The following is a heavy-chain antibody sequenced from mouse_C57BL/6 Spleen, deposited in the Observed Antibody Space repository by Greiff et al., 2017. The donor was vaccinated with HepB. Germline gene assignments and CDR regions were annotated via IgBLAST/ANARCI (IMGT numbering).Heavy chain of an antibody. CDR1: GYTFTSYW. V-gene: IGHV1-55*01. J-gene: IGHJ4*01. D-gene: IGHD1-1*01. CDR2: IYPGSGST. CDR3: AREGILRGNYAMDY. Sequence: VQLQQPGAELVKPGASVKMSCKASGYTFTSYWITWVKQRPGQGLEWIGDIYPGSGSTNYNEKFKSKATLTVDTSSSTAYMQLSSRTSEDSAVYYCAREGILRGNYAMDYWGQGTSVTVSS.